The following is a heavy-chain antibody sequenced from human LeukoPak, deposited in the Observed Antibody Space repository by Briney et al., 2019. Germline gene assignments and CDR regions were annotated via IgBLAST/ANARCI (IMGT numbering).Heavy chain of an antibody. CDR2: MNPNSGNT. Sequence: ASVKVSCKTSGYTFTGHYLHWVRQAPGQGLEWMGWMNPNSGNTGYAQKFQGRVTITRNTSISTAYMELSSLRSEDTAVYYCARDRGIVGGVFDYWGQGTLVTVSS. CDR3: ARDRGIVGGVFDY. V-gene: IGHV1-8*03. D-gene: IGHD1-26*01. CDR1: GYTFTGHY. J-gene: IGHJ4*02.